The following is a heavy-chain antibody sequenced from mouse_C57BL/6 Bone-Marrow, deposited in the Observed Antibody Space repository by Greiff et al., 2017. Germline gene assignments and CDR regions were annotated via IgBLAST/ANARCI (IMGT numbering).Heavy chain of an antibody. CDR1: GFTFSSYT. D-gene: IGHD1-1*01. CDR3: SRQVTTVLTTKYFDV. CDR2: ISGGGGNT. J-gene: IGHJ1*03. V-gene: IGHV5-9*01. Sequence: DVQLVESGGGLVKPGGSLKLSCAASGFTFSSYTMSWVRQTPGKRLQWVAAISGGGGNTYYPDSVKGRFTISKDNDKNILYLQMSSLWSEDTALYYCSRQVTTVLTTKYFDVWGTGTTVTVSS.